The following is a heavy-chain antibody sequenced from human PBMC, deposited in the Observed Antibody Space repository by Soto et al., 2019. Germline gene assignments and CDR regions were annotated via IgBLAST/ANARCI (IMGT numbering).Heavy chain of an antibody. D-gene: IGHD6-6*01. CDR3: ARSSYSSSSHFDY. J-gene: IGHJ4*02. V-gene: IGHV5-51*01. Sequence: GGSLRLSCKGSGYSFTSYWIGWVRQMPGKGLEWMGIIYPDDSDTRYSPSFQVQVTISADKSISTAFLQWSSLKASDTAMYYCARSSYSSSSHFDYWGQGTLVTVSS. CDR1: GYSFTSYW. CDR2: IYPDDSDT.